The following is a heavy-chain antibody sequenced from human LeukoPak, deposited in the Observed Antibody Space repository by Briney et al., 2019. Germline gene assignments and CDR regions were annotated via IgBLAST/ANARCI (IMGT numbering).Heavy chain of an antibody. Sequence: ASVKVSCKASGYTFTSYGISWVRQAPGQGLEWMGWISAYNGNTNYAQKLQGRVTMTTDTSTSTAYMELRSLRSDDTAVYYCARSLFDYYGSGSYGMDVWGQGTTVTVSS. J-gene: IGHJ6*02. D-gene: IGHD3-10*01. V-gene: IGHV1-18*01. CDR3: ARSLFDYYGSGSYGMDV. CDR1: GYTFTSYG. CDR2: ISAYNGNT.